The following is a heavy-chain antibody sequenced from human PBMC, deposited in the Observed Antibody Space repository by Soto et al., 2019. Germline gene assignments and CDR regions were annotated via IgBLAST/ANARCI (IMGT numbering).Heavy chain of an antibody. D-gene: IGHD6-13*01. Sequence: GGSLRLSCAASGFTFSSYSMNWVRQAPGKGLEWVSSISSSSSYIYYADSVKGRFTISRDNAKNSLYLQMNSLRALDTSVYYGERDRYSSSSYYYYYYGMDVWGQGTTVTVSS. V-gene: IGHV3-21*01. CDR2: ISSSSSYI. CDR1: GFTFSSYS. CDR3: ERDRYSSSSYYYYYYGMDV. J-gene: IGHJ6*02.